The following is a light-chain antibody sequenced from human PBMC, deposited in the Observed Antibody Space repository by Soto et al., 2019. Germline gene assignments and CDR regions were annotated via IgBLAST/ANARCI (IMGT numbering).Light chain of an antibody. V-gene: IGKV3-15*01. CDR2: GAS. Sequence: EMVMTQSPATLSVSPGERATLSCRASQSVSSSLAWYQQKPGQAPRLLIYGASTRATGIPARFSGSGSGTDFTLTISSLQSEDFAVYYCQQYNNLPPYTFGQGTKLEIK. CDR3: QQYNNLPPYT. J-gene: IGKJ2*01. CDR1: QSVSSS.